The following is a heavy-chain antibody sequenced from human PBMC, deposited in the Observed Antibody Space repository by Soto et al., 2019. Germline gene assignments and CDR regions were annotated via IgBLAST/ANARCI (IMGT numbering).Heavy chain of an antibody. J-gene: IGHJ4*02. D-gene: IGHD5-18*01. CDR3: ARDEDAAMPHFFDY. V-gene: IGHV1-18*04. Sequence: ASVKVSCKVSGYTFTSYGISWVRQAPGQGLEWMGWISAYNGNTNYAQKLQGRVTMTTDTSTSTAYMELRSLRSDDTAVYYCARDEDAAMPHFFDYWGQGTPVTVSS. CDR1: GYTFTSYG. CDR2: ISAYNGNT.